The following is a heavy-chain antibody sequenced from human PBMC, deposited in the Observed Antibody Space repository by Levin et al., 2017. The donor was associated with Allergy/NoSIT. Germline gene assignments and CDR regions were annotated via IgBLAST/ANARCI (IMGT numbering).Heavy chain of an antibody. CDR1: GGTFTSYY. V-gene: IGHV1-69*04. CDR2: IIPILDKA. CDR3: ARDPLSSSWYSDSDP. D-gene: IGHD6-13*01. J-gene: IGHJ5*02. Sequence: ASVKVSCKASGGTFTSYYITWVRQAPGQGLEWMGRIIPILDKANYAQKFLGRLTITADNSSSTAYMELTSLRYDDTAVYYCARDPLSSSWYSDSDPWGQGTLVTVSS.